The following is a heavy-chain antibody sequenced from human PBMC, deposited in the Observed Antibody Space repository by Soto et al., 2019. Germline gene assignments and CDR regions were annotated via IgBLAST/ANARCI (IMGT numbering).Heavy chain of an antibody. V-gene: IGHV1-2*04. CDR1: GYTFTGYY. Sequence: ASVKVSCKASGYTFTGYYMHWVRQAPGQGLEWMGWINPNSGGTNYAQKFQGWVTMTRDTSISTAYMELSRLGSDDTAVYYCARSVVIVFEGYGGYFDYWGQGTLVTVSS. D-gene: IGHD3-22*01. CDR3: ARSVVIVFEGYGGYFDY. J-gene: IGHJ4*02. CDR2: INPNSGGT.